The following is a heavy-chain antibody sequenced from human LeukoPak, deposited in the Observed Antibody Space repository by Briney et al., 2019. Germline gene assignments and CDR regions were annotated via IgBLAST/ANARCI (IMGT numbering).Heavy chain of an antibody. Sequence: GASVKVSCKASGYTFTGYYMHWVRQAPGQGLEWMGWINPNSGGTNYAQKFQGRVTMTRDTSISTAYMELSRLRSDDTAVYYCARDQTLMDIVATSLETFDIWGQGTMVTVSS. V-gene: IGHV1-2*02. J-gene: IGHJ3*02. CDR3: ARDQTLMDIVATSLETFDI. CDR2: INPNSGGT. CDR1: GYTFTGYY. D-gene: IGHD5-12*01.